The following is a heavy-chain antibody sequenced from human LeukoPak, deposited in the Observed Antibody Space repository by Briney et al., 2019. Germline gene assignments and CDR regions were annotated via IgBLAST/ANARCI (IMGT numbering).Heavy chain of an antibody. CDR2: INSDGSST. V-gene: IGHV3-74*01. CDR1: GFIFSSYW. Sequence: GGSLRLSCAASGFIFSSYWMHWVRQAPGKGLVWVSHINSDGSSTSYADSVKGRFTISRDDAKNTLYLQTNSLRAEDTAVYYCARGVAGTWYFDLWGRGTLVTVSS. CDR3: ARGVAGTWYFDL. J-gene: IGHJ2*01. D-gene: IGHD6-19*01.